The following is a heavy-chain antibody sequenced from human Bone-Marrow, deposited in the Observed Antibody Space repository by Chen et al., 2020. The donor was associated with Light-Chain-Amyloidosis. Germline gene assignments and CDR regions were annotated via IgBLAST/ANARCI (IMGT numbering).Heavy chain of an antibody. J-gene: IGHJ4*02. CDR2: IYPDDSDA. V-gene: IGHV5-51*01. Sequence: EVQLEQSGPEVKKPGESLKSSCKGIGYTFPNYWIGWVRQMPGKGLEWMGVIYPDDSDARYSPSFEGQVTISADKSITTAYLQWRSLKASDTAMYYCARRRDGYNFDYWGQGTLVTVSS. D-gene: IGHD5-12*01. CDR1: GYTFPNYW. CDR3: ARRRDGYNFDY.